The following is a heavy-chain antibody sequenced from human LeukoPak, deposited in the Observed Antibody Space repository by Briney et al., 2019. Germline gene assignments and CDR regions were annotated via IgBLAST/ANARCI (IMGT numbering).Heavy chain of an antibody. J-gene: IGHJ4*02. CDR2: ISAHNGNT. CDR3: ARDYNFVPDY. Sequence: ASVKVSCTASGHTFIRNGISWVRQAPGQGLEWMGWISAHNGNTNYAQKFQGRVTMTTDTSTSTAYMELRSLRSDDTAVYYCARDYNFVPDYWGQGTLVTVSS. D-gene: IGHD1-20*01. CDR1: GHTFIRNG. V-gene: IGHV1-18*01.